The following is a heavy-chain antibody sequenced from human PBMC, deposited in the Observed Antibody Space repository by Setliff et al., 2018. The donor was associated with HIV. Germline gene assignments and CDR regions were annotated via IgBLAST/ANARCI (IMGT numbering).Heavy chain of an antibody. V-gene: IGHV4-59*01. Sequence: SETLSLTCSVSGGSFSGCYWSWIRQPPGKGLEWIGYIYIYNSGSTNYNPSLTSRVTISADTSRNQFSLKLTSVTAADTAIYYCARGVNFDYWGQGTQVTVSS. CDR1: GGSFSGCY. CDR3: ARGVNFDY. J-gene: IGHJ4*02. D-gene: IGHD3-3*01. CDR2: IYIYNSGST.